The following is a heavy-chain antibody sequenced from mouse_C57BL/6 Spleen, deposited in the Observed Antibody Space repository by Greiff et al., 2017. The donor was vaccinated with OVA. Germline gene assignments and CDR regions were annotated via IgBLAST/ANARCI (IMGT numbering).Heavy chain of an antibody. D-gene: IGHD1-1*01. V-gene: IGHV1-64*01. CDR2: IHPNSGST. CDR3: AYGSSYGYFDY. Sequence: QVQLQQSGAELVKPGASVKLSCKASGYTFTSYWMHWVKQRPGQGLEWIGMIHPNSGSTNYNEKFKSKATLTVDKSSSTAYMQLSSLTSEDSAVYYCAYGSSYGYFDYWGQGTTLTVSS. J-gene: IGHJ2*01. CDR1: GYTFTSYW.